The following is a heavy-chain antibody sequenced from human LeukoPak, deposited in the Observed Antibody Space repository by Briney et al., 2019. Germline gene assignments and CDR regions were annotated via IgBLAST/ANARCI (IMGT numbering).Heavy chain of an antibody. Sequence: SETLSLTCTVSGGSISSSSYYWGWIRQPPGKGLEWIGSIYYSGSTYYNPSLKSRVTISVDTSKNQFSLKLSSVTAADTAVYYCARGDPDDWFDPWGRGTLVTVSS. J-gene: IGHJ5*02. CDR1: GGSISSSSYY. V-gene: IGHV4-39*07. CDR2: IYYSGST. CDR3: ARGDPDDWFDP.